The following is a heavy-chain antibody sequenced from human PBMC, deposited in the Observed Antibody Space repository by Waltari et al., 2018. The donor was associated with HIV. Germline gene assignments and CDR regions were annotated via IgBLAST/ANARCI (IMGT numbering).Heavy chain of an antibody. CDR2: INHSGST. CDR3: ARDSGVGYGGLYYFDY. CDR1: GGSFSGYY. V-gene: IGHV4-34*01. D-gene: IGHD4-17*01. J-gene: IGHJ4*02. Sequence: QVQLQQWGAGLLKPSETLSLTCAVYGGSFSGYYWSWIRQPPGKGLEWIREINHSGSTNYNPSLKSRVTISVDTSKNQFSLKLSSVTAADTAVYYCARDSGVGYGGLYYFDYWGQGTLVTVSS.